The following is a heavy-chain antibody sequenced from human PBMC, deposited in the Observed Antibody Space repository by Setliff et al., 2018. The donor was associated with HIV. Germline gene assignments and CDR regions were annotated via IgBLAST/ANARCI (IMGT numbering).Heavy chain of an antibody. CDR3: ARDSWDSSSWPDILDY. V-gene: IGHV3-30*04. D-gene: IGHD6-13*01. J-gene: IGHJ4*02. CDR2: ISYDGSTK. CDR1: GFTFSSYS. Sequence: SLRLSCAASGFTFSSYSMHWVRQAPGKGLEWVAVISYDGSTKYHADSVTGRFTISRDHYKNTLYLQMNSLRADDTAVYYCARDSWDSSSWPDILDYWGQGTRVTVSS.